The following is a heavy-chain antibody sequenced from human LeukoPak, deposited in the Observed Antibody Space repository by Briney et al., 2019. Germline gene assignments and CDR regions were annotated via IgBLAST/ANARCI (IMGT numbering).Heavy chain of an antibody. CDR1: GGSISSYY. Sequence: SETLSPTCTVSGGSISSYYWSWIRQPPGKGLEWIGSIYYSGSTYYNPSLKSRVTISVDTSKNQFSLKLSSVTAADTAVYYCATTLKYSSSLDYWGQGTLVTVSS. V-gene: IGHV4-59*05. CDR3: ATTLKYSSSLDY. CDR2: IYYSGST. D-gene: IGHD6-13*01. J-gene: IGHJ4*02.